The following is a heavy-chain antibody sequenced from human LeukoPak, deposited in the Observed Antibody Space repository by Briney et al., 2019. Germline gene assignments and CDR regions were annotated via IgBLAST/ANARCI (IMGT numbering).Heavy chain of an antibody. CDR1: GFTFSSYA. CDR3: AKDWEVTPLIVVVIPDYFDY. D-gene: IGHD3-22*01. J-gene: IGHJ4*02. CDR2: ISGSGGST. V-gene: IGHV3-23*01. Sequence: PGGALRLSCAASGFTFSSYAMSWVRQAPGKGLEWVSAISGSGGSTYYADSVKGRFTISRDNSKNTLYLQMNSLRAEDTAVYYCAKDWEVTPLIVVVIPDYFDYWGQGTLVTVSS.